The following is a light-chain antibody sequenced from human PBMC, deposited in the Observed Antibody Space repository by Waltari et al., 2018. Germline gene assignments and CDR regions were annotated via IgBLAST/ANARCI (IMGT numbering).Light chain of an antibody. CDR2: DAS. J-gene: IGKJ3*01. CDR3: QRYDNLPIFA. Sequence: DIQMTQSPSSLSAYVGDRVTITCQASQDISNYLNWYQQKPGKAPKLLIFDASNLETGVPSRFSGSRSGTHFTLTISSLQPEDVATYYCQRYDNLPIFAFGPGTKVDI. CDR1: QDISNY. V-gene: IGKV1-33*01.